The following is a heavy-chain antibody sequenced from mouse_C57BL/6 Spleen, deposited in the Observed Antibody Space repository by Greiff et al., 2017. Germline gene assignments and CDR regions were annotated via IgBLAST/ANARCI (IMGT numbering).Heavy chain of an antibody. D-gene: IGHD1-1*01. J-gene: IGHJ3*01. CDR3: AREGDYDGSSYLAY. CDR2: ISSGSSTI. CDR1: GFTFSDYG. Sequence: EVKLLESGGGLVKPGGSLKLSCAASGFTFSDYGMHWVRQAPEQGLEWVAYISSGSSTIYYADKVKGRFTISRDNAKNTLFLQMTSLRSEDTAMYYCAREGDYDGSSYLAYWGQGTLVTVSA. V-gene: IGHV5-17*01.